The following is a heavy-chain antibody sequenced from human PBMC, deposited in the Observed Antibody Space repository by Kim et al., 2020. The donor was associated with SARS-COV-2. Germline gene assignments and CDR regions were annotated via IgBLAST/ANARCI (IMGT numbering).Heavy chain of an antibody. J-gene: IGHJ5*02. CDR2: ISMNGDST. CDR3: TKEIQEANWFDP. CDR1: GFTFDDYA. Sequence: GGSLRLSCAVSGFTFDDYAMHWVRQAPGKSLEWVALISMNGDSTYYSDSVRGRFTISRDNSRYSLYLQMNRLRAEDTALYFCTKEIQEANWFDPWGQGTRVVVSS. V-gene: IGHV3-43*02.